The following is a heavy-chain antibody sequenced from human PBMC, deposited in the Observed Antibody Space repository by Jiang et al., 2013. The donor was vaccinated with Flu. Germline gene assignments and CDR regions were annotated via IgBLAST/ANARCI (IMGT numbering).Heavy chain of an antibody. Sequence: SGAEVKKPGASVKVSCKASGYTFTSYGIGWVRQAPGQGLEWMGGVIPLFGTTNHAQKFQGRVTITADESTSTAYMELSSLRSDDTAVYYCARSLAPVSAAILAVNWFDPWGQGTLVTVSS. J-gene: IGHJ5*02. CDR3: ARSLAPVSAAILAVNWFDP. V-gene: IGHV1-69*13. CDR1: GYTFTSYG. D-gene: IGHD2-2*02. CDR2: VIPLFGTT.